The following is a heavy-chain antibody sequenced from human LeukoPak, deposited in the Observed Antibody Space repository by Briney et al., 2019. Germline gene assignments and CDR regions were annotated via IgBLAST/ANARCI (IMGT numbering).Heavy chain of an antibody. CDR3: ARGNYYGSSASYHFYH. CDR2: IYYSGST. V-gene: IGHV4-59*01. D-gene: IGHD3-22*01. CDR1: GGSISSYY. Sequence: SETLSLTCTVSGGSISSYYWSWIRQPPGKGLEWIGYIYYSGSTNYNPSLKSRVTISVDTSKNQLSLKLSSVTAADTAVYYCARGNYYGSSASYHFYHWGQGTLVTGSP. J-gene: IGHJ4*02.